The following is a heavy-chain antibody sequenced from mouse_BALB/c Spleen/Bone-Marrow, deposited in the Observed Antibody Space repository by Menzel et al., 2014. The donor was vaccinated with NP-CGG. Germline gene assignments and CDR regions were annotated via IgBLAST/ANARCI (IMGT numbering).Heavy chain of an antibody. D-gene: IGHD4-1*01. CDR3: ARNFGLAWFAY. CDR1: GFSLTSYG. CDR2: IWSGGST. J-gene: IGHJ3*01. Sequence: VQLQESGPGLVQPSQSLSITCTVSGFSLTSYGVHWVRQSPGKGLEWLGVIWSGGSTDDNAAFISRLSISKDNSKSQVFFKMNSLQANDTAIYYCARNFGLAWFAYWGQGTLVTVSA. V-gene: IGHV2-2*02.